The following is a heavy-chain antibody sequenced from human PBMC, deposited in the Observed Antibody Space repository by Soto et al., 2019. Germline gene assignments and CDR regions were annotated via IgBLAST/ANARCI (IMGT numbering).Heavy chain of an antibody. CDR3: ARLRRLAD. D-gene: IGHD6-25*01. J-gene: IGHJ4*02. CDR2: IKQDGSER. CDR1: GFIFSSYW. V-gene: IGHV3-7*05. Sequence: GSLRLSCAASGFIFSSYWMSWVRQAPGKGLEWVANIKQDGSERNYLDSVKGRFTISRDNAKNSLYLLMDSLRAEDTGVYYCARLRRLADWGQGTLVTVSS.